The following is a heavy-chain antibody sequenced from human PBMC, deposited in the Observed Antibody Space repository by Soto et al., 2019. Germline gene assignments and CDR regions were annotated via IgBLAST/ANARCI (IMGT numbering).Heavy chain of an antibody. CDR2: IFHSGST. V-gene: IGHV4-4*02. D-gene: IGHD2-2*01. CDR1: TASISSPYW. J-gene: IGHJ4*02. CDR3: AARYCSRTTCYSGIY. Sequence: SETLSLTCAVSTASISSPYWWTWVRQPPGKGLQWIGEIFHSGSTSCHPSLKSRVTMSVDKSKNQFSLNLSSVTAADTAVYYCAARYCSRTTCYSGIYWGQGTLVTVSS.